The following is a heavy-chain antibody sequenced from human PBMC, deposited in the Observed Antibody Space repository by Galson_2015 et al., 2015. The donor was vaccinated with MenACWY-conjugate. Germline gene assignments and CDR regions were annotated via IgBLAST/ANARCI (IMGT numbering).Heavy chain of an antibody. Sequence: SLRLSCAASGFVVSTDYMSWVRQAPGKGLEWVAIIYSGGATYYIDSVKGRFTVSRDNSKNTLYLQMNSLRHEDTAVYYCARDAGILPYGMDVWGQGTTVTVPS. CDR3: ARDAGILPYGMDV. V-gene: IGHV3-53*01. D-gene: IGHD2-21*01. J-gene: IGHJ6*02. CDR1: GFVVSTDY. CDR2: IYSGGAT.